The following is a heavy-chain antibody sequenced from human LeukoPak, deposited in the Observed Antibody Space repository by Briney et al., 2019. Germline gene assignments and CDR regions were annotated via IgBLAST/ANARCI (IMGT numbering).Heavy chain of an antibody. CDR3: ARVAVDGAFDI. Sequence: NPSETLSLTCTVSGGSFSSYYWSWIRQSPGKGLEWIGYLYYNGSPNYNLSLRSRVIISVDKSKNQFSLKLSSVTAADTAVYYCARVAVDGAFDIWGQGTMVTVSS. D-gene: IGHD5-24*01. V-gene: IGHV4-59*12. J-gene: IGHJ3*02. CDR1: GGSFSSYY. CDR2: LYYNGSP.